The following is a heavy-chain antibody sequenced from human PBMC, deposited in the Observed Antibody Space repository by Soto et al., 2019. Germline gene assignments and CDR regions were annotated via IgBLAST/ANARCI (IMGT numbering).Heavy chain of an antibody. D-gene: IGHD2-2*01. V-gene: IGHV1-69*01. CDR3: ARSQGSSTSLEIYYYYYYGMDV. Sequence: QVQLVQSGAEVKKPGSSVKVSCKASGGTFSSYAISWVRQAPGQGLEWMGGIIPISGTANSAQKFQGRVTITADESTSTAYMELSSVRSEDTAVYYCARSQGSSTSLEIYYYYYYGMDVWGQGTKVTVSS. J-gene: IGHJ6*02. CDR2: IIPISGTA. CDR1: GGTFSSYA.